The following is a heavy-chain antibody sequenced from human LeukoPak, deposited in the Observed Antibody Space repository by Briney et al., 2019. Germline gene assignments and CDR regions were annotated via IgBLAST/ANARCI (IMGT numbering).Heavy chain of an antibody. D-gene: IGHD4-17*01. Sequence: PGGSLGLSCAASGFTFSSYAMHWVRQAPGKGLEWVAVISYDGSNKYYADSVKGRFTISRDNSKNTLYLQMNSLRAEDTAIYYCAKSAGYGDSFWGQGTLVTVSS. CDR3: AKSAGYGDSF. J-gene: IGHJ4*02. CDR1: GFTFSSYA. CDR2: ISYDGSNK. V-gene: IGHV3-30*04.